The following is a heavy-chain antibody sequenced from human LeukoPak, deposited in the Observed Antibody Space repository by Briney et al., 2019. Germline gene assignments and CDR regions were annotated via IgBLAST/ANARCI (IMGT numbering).Heavy chain of an antibody. CDR2: IYSGGST. J-gene: IGHJ5*02. V-gene: IGHV3-53*05. CDR3: ARNWFDP. CDR1: RFTVSSDY. Sequence: QPGGSLRLSCAASRFTVSSDYMSWVRQAPGKGLEWVSVIYSGGSTYYADSVKGRFTISRDKSKNTVYLQMNSLRFEDTAMYYCARNWFDPWGQGTLVTVSS.